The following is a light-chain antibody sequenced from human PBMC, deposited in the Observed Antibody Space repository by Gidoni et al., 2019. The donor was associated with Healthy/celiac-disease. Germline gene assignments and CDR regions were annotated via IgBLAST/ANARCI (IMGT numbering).Light chain of an antibody. Sequence: QSVLTQPPSVSGAPGPRVTISCTGSSSHIGAGYDVHWSQQLPGTAPKLPIYGNSNRPSGVPDRFSGSXSGTSXXLAXTGLQAEDEADYYCQSYDSSLSGVVFGGGTKLTVL. CDR2: GNS. CDR3: QSYDSSLSGVV. CDR1: SSHIGAGYD. J-gene: IGLJ2*01. V-gene: IGLV1-40*01.